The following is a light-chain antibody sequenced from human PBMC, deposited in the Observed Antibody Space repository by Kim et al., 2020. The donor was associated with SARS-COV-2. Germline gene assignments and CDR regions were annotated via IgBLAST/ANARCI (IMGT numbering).Light chain of an antibody. V-gene: IGKV1-5*03. Sequence: DIQMTQSPSILSAAVGDRVTITCRASQNITNWLDWYQQKPGKGPQLLIYTASTFDSGVPSRFSGAGSGTEFTLNISSLHPDDFAAYYCQQYVRYPLIFGGGTKVDIK. J-gene: IGKJ4*01. CDR2: TAS. CDR3: QQYVRYPLI. CDR1: QNITNW.